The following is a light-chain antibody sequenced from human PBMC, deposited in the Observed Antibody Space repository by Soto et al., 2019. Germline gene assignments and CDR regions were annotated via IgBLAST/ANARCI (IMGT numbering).Light chain of an antibody. CDR1: QSAGNF. V-gene: IGKV3D-15*01. CDR3: QQFSSYPLT. J-gene: IGKJ4*01. CDR2: YIS. Sequence: EIVMTQSPATLSVSPGETASLSCRASQSAGNFLAWYQQKPGQAPRLLIYYISTRATGIPARFSGSGSGTDFTLTISRLEPEDFAVYYCQQFSSYPLTFGGGTKVDIK.